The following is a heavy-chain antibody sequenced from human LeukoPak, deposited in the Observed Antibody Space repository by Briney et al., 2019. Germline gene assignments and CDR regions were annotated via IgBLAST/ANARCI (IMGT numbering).Heavy chain of an antibody. CDR2: INAGNGNT. Sequence: ASVKVSCKASEYTFTSYAMHWVRQAPGQRLEWMGWINAGNGNTKYSQKFQGRVTITRDTSASTAYMELSSLRSEDTAVYYCARAHGDILTGYYFNYWGQGTLVTVSS. V-gene: IGHV1-3*01. D-gene: IGHD3-9*01. CDR1: EYTFTSYA. CDR3: ARAHGDILTGYYFNY. J-gene: IGHJ4*02.